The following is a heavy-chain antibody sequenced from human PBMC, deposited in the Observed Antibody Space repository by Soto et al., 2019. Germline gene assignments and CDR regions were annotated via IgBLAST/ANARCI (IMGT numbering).Heavy chain of an antibody. Sequence: PGESLKISCKVSGYSFTSYWIGWVRQMPGKGLEWMGFIYPGDSHPSYSPSFQGLVTISGDKSISTPYLQWSNLQTSDTALYYYARPEIPTRSTDYDLQFDLWGQGTLVTSPQ. CDR3: ARPEIPTRSTDYDLQFDL. V-gene: IGHV5-51*01. CDR2: IYPGDSHP. J-gene: IGHJ4*02. D-gene: IGHD3-22*01. CDR1: GYSFTSYW.